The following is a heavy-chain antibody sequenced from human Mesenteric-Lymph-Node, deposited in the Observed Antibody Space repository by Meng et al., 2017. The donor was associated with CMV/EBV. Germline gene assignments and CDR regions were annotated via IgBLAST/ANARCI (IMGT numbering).Heavy chain of an antibody. CDR3: ARLGPYHATLTGNNRHHFFDF. CDR1: GGSFSGYY. J-gene: IGHJ4*02. CDR2: VIHSGST. D-gene: IGHD3-9*01. V-gene: IGHV4-34*12. Sequence: SQTLSLTGAVYGGSFSGYYWSWIRQPPGKGLEWIGEVIHSGSTNYNPSLKSRVTMSVDTSKNQFSLRLSSVTPADTAVYYCARLGPYHATLTGNNRHHFFDFWGQGTLVTVSS.